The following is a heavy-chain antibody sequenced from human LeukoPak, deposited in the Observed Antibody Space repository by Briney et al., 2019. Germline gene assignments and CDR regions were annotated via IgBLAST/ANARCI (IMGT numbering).Heavy chain of an antibody. J-gene: IGHJ1*01. CDR2: IYYSGST. V-gene: IGHV4-59*01. CDR1: GGSISSYR. CDR3: ARFVVVTAIRGYFQH. D-gene: IGHD2-21*02. Sequence: PSETLSLTCTVSGGSISSYRWSWIRQPPGKGLEWIGYIYYSGSTNYNPSLKSRVTISVDTSKNQFSLKLSSVTAADTAVYYCARFVVVTAIRGYFQHWGQGTLVTVSS.